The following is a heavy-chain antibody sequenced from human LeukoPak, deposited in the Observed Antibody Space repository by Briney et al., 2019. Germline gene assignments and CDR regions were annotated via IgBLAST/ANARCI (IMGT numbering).Heavy chain of an antibody. CDR2: IRYDGSNK. Sequence: GGSLRFSCAASGFTFSSYGMHWVRQAPGKGLEWVAFIRYDGSNKYYADSVKGRFTISRDHSKNTLYLQMNSLRAEDTAVYYCAKDTQQLLGATFDYWGQGTLVTVSS. CDR1: GFTFSSYG. D-gene: IGHD6-13*01. V-gene: IGHV3-30*02. CDR3: AKDTQQLLGATFDY. J-gene: IGHJ4*02.